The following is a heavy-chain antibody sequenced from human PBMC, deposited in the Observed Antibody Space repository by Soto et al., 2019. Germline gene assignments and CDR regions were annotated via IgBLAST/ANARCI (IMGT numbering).Heavy chain of an antibody. V-gene: IGHV3-21*04. Sequence: PGGSLRLSCAASGVTFSSYSMNWVRQAPGKGLEWVSAISSSSSYIYYADSVKGRFTISRDNSKNTLYLQMNSLRAEDTAVYYCAKDGNWNDAYFDYWGQGTLVTVSS. CDR1: GVTFSSYS. D-gene: IGHD1-1*01. CDR3: AKDGNWNDAYFDY. J-gene: IGHJ4*02. CDR2: ISSSSSYI.